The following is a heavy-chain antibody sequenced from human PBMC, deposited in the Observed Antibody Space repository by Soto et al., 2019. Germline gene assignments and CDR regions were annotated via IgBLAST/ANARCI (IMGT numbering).Heavy chain of an antibody. CDR1: GFTFSSYS. D-gene: IGHD3-3*01. Sequence: EVQLVESGGGLVKPGGSLRLSCAASGFTFSSYSMNWVRQAPGKGLEWVSSISSSSSYIYYADSVKGRFTISRDNAKNSLYLQMNSLRAEDTAVYYCARDRGMTIFGVVHYYMHVWGKGTTVTVSS. CDR3: ARDRGMTIFGVVHYYMHV. J-gene: IGHJ6*03. V-gene: IGHV3-21*01. CDR2: ISSSSSYI.